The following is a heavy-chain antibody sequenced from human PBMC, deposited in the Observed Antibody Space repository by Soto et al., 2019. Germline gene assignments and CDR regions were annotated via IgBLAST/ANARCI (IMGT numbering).Heavy chain of an antibody. CDR1: GFSISDHY. CDR3: VRSGDNYNVLDY. J-gene: IGHJ4*02. V-gene: IGHV3-11*03. D-gene: IGHD3-10*02. CDR2: SSNSGTFT. Sequence: LRLSCAASGFSISDHYMSWIRQAPGKGLEWVSYSSNSGTFTKYADSVKGRFSISRDNAKNSLYLEINSLRGEDTAIYYCVRSGDNYNVLDYWGQGTPVTVS.